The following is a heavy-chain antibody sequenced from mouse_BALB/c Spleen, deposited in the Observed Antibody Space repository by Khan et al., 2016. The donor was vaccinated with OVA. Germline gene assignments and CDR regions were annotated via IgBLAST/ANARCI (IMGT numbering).Heavy chain of an antibody. CDR1: GYTFTNYG. V-gene: IGHV9-3-1*01. CDR3: ARTGGYFDV. Sequence: QIQLVQSGPELKKPGETVKISCKASGYTFTNYGMNWVKQAPGKGLKWMGWINTYTGEPPYADDFKGRFAFSLETSASTAYLQINNLKNEDTATYFCARTGGYFDVWGAGTTVTVSS. D-gene: IGHD4-1*01. CDR2: INTYTGEP. J-gene: IGHJ1*01.